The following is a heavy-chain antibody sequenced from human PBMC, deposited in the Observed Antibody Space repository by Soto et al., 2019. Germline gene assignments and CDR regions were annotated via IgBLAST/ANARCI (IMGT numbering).Heavy chain of an antibody. V-gene: IGHV3-30-3*01. CDR3: ASQLLTIGSFDF. CDR2: IWYDGSNK. D-gene: IGHD2-2*01. Sequence: QVQLVESGGGVVQPGRSLRLSCAASGFTFSSYAMHWVRQAPGKGLEWVAVIWYDGSNKYYADSVKGRFTISRDNSKNTLYLQMNSLGAEDTAVYYCASQLLTIGSFDFWGQGTLVTVSS. CDR1: GFTFSSYA. J-gene: IGHJ4*02.